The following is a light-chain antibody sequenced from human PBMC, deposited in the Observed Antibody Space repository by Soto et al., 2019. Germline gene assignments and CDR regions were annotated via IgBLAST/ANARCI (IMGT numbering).Light chain of an antibody. CDR2: GDT. J-gene: IGLJ3*02. CDR1: SSDVESYNL. CDR3: SLYAGSTEM. V-gene: IGLV2-23*01. Sequence: QSALTQPASVSGSPGQSITISCTGTSSDVESYNLVSWYQHHPGKAPKLMIFGDTQRPSGVSNRFSGSRSGNTASLTISGLQAEDEADYYCSLYAGSTEMFGGGTKVTVL.